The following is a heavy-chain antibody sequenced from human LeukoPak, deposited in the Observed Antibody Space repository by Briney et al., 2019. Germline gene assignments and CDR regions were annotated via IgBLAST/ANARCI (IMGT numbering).Heavy chain of an antibody. CDR1: GFTVNSNY. CDR3: ARAGYYDSSGYYY. CDR2: IYSGGST. D-gene: IGHD3-22*01. J-gene: IGHJ4*02. Sequence: GGSLRLSCAASGFTVNSNYMSWVRQAPGKGLEWVSVIYSGGSTYYADSVKGRFNISRDNSKNTLYLQMNSLRAEDTAVYYCARAGYYDSSGYYYWGQGTLVTVSS. V-gene: IGHV3-53*01.